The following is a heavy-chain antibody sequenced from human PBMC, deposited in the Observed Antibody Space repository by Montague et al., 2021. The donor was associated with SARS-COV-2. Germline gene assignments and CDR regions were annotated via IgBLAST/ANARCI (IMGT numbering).Heavy chain of an antibody. J-gene: IGHJ6*02. Sequence: SETLSLTCIVSGYSISSGYYWGWVRQTPGKGLEWLGFIEYSGGTYYNPSLKTRVTMSLDTSKNQFSLMLTSATAADTALYYCARDITLGMDVWGRGTTVTVSS. CDR3: ARDITLGMDV. CDR1: GYSISSGYY. V-gene: IGHV4-38-2*02. CDR2: IEYSGGT.